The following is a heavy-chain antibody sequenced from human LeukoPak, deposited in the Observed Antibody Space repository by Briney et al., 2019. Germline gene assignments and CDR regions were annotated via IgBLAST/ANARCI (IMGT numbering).Heavy chain of an antibody. CDR1: GFTFSSYS. Sequence: GGSLRLSCAASGFTFSSYSRNWVRQAPGKGLEWVSSISSSSSYIYYADSVKGRFTISRDNAKNSLYLQMNSLRAEDTAVYYCARDGGGAIATGFDPWGQGTLVTVSS. V-gene: IGHV3-21*01. D-gene: IGHD1-1*01. CDR3: ARDGGGAIATGFDP. CDR2: ISSSSSYI. J-gene: IGHJ5*02.